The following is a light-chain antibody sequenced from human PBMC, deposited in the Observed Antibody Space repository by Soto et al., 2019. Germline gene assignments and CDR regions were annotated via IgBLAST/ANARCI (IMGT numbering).Light chain of an antibody. Sequence: EIVLTQSPATLSLSPGERATLSCRASQSISSYLAWYQQKPGQAPRLLIYDASNRATGIPARFSGSGSGTDFTLTISSLEPEDFAVYYCQLRSNWPPALTFGGGTKLEIK. CDR2: DAS. CDR1: QSISSY. V-gene: IGKV3-11*01. J-gene: IGKJ4*01. CDR3: QLRSNWPPALT.